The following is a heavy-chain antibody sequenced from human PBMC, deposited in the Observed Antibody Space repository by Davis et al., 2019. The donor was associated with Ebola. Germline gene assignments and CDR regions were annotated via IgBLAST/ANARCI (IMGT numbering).Heavy chain of an antibody. J-gene: IGHJ4*02. CDR2: ISGSGGST. D-gene: IGHD3-22*01. V-gene: IGHV3-23*01. Sequence: PGGSLRLSCAASGFTFSSYAMSWVRQAPGKGLEWVSAISGSGGSTYYADSVKGRFTISRDNSKNTLYLQMNSLRAEDTAVYYCAKVRNYYDSSLESRLGSNDYWGQGTLVTVSS. CDR3: AKVRNYYDSSLESRLGSNDY. CDR1: GFTFSSYA.